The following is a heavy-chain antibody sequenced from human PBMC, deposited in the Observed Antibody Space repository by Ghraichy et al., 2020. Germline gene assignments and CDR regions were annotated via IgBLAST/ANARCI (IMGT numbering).Heavy chain of an antibody. Sequence: SETLSLTCAVYGGSFSGYYWSWIRQPPGKGLEWIGEINHSGNTNYNPSLKSRVTISVDTSKNQFSLKLSSVTAADTAVYYCARGRKIFGVVITPGLFDYWGQGPLVTVSS. V-gene: IGHV4-34*01. D-gene: IGHD3-3*01. CDR1: GGSFSGYY. CDR3: ARGRKIFGVVITPGLFDY. CDR2: INHSGNT. J-gene: IGHJ4*02.